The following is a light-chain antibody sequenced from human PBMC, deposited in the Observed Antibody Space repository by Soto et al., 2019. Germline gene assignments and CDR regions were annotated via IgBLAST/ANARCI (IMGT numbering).Light chain of an antibody. CDR1: QSVSSSY. Sequence: EIVLTQSPGTLSLSPGDRATLSCRASQSVSSSYLAWYQQKPGQAPRLLIYGASSRATGIPDRFSGSGSGTYFTLTISRLEPEDFAVYYCQQYGSSPGFTFGPWTKVDIK. CDR3: QQYGSSPGFT. V-gene: IGKV3-20*01. CDR2: GAS. J-gene: IGKJ3*01.